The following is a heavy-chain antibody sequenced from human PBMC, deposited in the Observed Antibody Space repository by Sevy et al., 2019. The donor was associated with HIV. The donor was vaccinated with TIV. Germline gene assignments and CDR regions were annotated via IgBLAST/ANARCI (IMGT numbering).Heavy chain of an antibody. CDR1: GFTFSSYG. CDR3: AKDRTPYSSSSIAWLDP. Sequence: GGSLRLSCAASGFTFSSYGMHWVRQAPGKGLEWVAVISYDGSNKYYADSVKGRFTISRDNSKNTLYLQMNSLRAEDTAVYYCAKDRTPYSSSSIAWLDPWGQGTLVTVSS. V-gene: IGHV3-30*18. D-gene: IGHD6-6*01. J-gene: IGHJ5*02. CDR2: ISYDGSNK.